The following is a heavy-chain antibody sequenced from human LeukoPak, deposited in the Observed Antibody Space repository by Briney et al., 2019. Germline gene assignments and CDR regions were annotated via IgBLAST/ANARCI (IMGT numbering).Heavy chain of an antibody. D-gene: IGHD3-22*01. CDR3: ARVWEYYYDSSGPIYYYYGMDV. J-gene: IGHJ6*02. Sequence: SETLSLTCTVSGGSISSYYWSWIRQPPGKGLEWIGYIYYSGSTNYNPSLKSRVTISVDTSKNQFSLKLSSVTAADTAVYYCARVWEYYYDSSGPIYYYYGMDVWGQGTTVTVSS. V-gene: IGHV4-59*01. CDR1: GGSISSYY. CDR2: IYYSGST.